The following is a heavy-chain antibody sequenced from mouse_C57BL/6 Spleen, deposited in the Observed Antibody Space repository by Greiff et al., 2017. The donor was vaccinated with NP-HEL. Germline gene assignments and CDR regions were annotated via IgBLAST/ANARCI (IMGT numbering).Heavy chain of an antibody. Sequence: VKLKQSGPELVKPGASVKISCKASGFTFTDYYINWVKQRPGQGLEWIGWIFRGSGSTYYNEKFKGKATLTVDKSSSTAYMLLSSLTSEDSAVYCCAREDGYFDYYAMDYWGQGTSVTVSS. D-gene: IGHD2-3*01. CDR3: AREDGYFDYYAMDY. CDR1: GFTFTDYY. V-gene: IGHV1-75*01. J-gene: IGHJ4*01. CDR2: IFRGSGST.